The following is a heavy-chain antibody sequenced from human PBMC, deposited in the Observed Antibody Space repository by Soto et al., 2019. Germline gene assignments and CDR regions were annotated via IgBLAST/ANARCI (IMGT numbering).Heavy chain of an antibody. Sequence: PGGSLRLSCAAFGFTFSSYSMNWVRQAPGKGLEWVSSISSSSSYIYYADSVKGRFTISRDNAKNSLYLQMNSLRAEDTAVYYCARDVDSSSHYYYGMDVWGQGTTVTVSS. CDR1: GFTFSSYS. D-gene: IGHD6-6*01. CDR3: ARDVDSSSHYYYGMDV. J-gene: IGHJ6*02. V-gene: IGHV3-21*01. CDR2: ISSSSSYI.